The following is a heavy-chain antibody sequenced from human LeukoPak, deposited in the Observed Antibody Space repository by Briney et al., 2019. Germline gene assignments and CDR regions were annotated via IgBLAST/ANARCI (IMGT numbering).Heavy chain of an antibody. CDR2: INPNSGGI. D-gene: IGHD3-10*01. Sequence: LWASVKVSCKASGYTFTGYYIHWVRQAPGQGLEWMGWINPNSGGIDYAQKFQGRVTMTRDTSISTAYMELSRLRSDDTAVYYCARDRYGSGSYYTGALRYWGQGTLVTVSS. V-gene: IGHV1-2*02. CDR1: GYTFTGYY. J-gene: IGHJ4*02. CDR3: ARDRYGSGSYYTGALRY.